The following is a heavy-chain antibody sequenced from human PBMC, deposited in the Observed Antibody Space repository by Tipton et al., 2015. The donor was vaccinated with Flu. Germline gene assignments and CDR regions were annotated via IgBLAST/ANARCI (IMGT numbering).Heavy chain of an antibody. D-gene: IGHD3-22*01. J-gene: IGHJ4*02. V-gene: IGHV4-61*02. Sequence: TLSLTCTVSGGSISSSSYYWGWIRQPPGKGLEWIGRIYTSGSANYNPSLRSRVTISADTSKNQFSLKLGSVTAADTAVYYCAREVRYYYDSSGYFPQYYFDYWGQGTVVTVSS. CDR2: IYTSGSA. CDR1: GGSISSSSYY. CDR3: AREVRYYYDSSGYFPQYYFDY.